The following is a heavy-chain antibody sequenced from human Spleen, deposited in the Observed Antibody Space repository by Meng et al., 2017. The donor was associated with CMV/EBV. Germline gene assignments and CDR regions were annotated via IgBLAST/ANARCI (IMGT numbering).Heavy chain of an antibody. J-gene: IGHJ4*02. D-gene: IGHD7-27*01. V-gene: IGHV3-30*02. CDR2: IRYDGSNK. CDR3: ALIWGRTFDY. Sequence: GGSLRLSCAASGFTFSSYGMHWVRQAPGKGLEWVAFIRYDGSNKYYADSVKGRFTPSRDNTKNSLYLQMNSLRAEDTAIYYCALIWGRTFDYWGQGTLVTVSS. CDR1: GFTFSSYG.